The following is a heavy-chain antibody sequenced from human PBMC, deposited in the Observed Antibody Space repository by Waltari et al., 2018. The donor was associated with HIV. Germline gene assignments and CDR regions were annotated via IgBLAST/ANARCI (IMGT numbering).Heavy chain of an antibody. CDR2: IIPMSNTP. Sequence: VQLVQSGADVKKPGSSVKVSCKASGGAFTRYTINWGRKAPGQGLEWLGRIIPMSNTPNNAQKFQGRVTITADKSTSTAYMELTSLRSDDTAVYYCASARETMGVDFDSWGLGTLVTVSS. CDR1: GGAFTRYT. D-gene: IGHD3-16*01. J-gene: IGHJ4*02. CDR3: ASARETMGVDFDS. V-gene: IGHV1-69*08.